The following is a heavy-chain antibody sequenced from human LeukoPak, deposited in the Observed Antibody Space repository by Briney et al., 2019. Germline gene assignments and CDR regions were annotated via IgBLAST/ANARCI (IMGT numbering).Heavy chain of an antibody. CDR3: AKESSSRYSYFDY. CDR2: ISGSGGST. D-gene: IGHD6-13*01. V-gene: IGHV3-23*01. J-gene: IGHJ4*02. Sequence: PSGGSLRLSCAASGFTFSSYAMSWVRQAPGKGLEWVSAISGSGGSTYYADSVKGRFTISRDNSKNTLYLQMNSLRAEDTAVYYCAKESSSRYSYFDYWGQGTLVTVPS. CDR1: GFTFSSYA.